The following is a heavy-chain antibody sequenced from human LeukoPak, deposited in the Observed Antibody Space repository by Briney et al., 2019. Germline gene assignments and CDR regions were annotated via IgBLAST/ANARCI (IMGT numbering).Heavy chain of an antibody. D-gene: IGHD3-22*01. Sequence: SQTLSLTCTVSGGSIIRYYWSCIRQPAGTGLEWIGRIYTIGSTNYNPSLKSRVTMSVDTSKNQFSLKLSSVTAADTAVYYCAREDLRYDSSGYWSAYYFDYWGQGTLVTVSS. V-gene: IGHV4-4*07. CDR2: IYTIGST. CDR3: AREDLRYDSSGYWSAYYFDY. J-gene: IGHJ4*02. CDR1: GGSIIRYY.